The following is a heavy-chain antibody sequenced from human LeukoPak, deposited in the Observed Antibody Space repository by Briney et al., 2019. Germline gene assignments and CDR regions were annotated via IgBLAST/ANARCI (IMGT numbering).Heavy chain of an antibody. J-gene: IGHJ3*02. CDR3: ARGGYGRRGAFDI. D-gene: IGHD6-13*01. CDR2: INHSGST. Sequence: PSETLSLTCAVYGGSFSGYYWSWIRQPPGKGLEWIGEINHSGSTNYNPSLKSRVTISVDTSKNQFSLKLSSVTAADTAVYYCARGGYGRRGAFDIWGQGTMVTVSS. V-gene: IGHV4-34*01. CDR1: GGSFSGYY.